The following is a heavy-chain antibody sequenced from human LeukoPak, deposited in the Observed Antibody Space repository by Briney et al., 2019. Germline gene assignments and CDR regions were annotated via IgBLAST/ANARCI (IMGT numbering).Heavy chain of an antibody. V-gene: IGHV4-59*01. CDR3: ARDNSLLWFGLVRGWFDP. J-gene: IGHJ5*02. D-gene: IGHD3-10*01. CDR2: IYYSGST. Sequence: SETLSPTCTVSGGSISSYYWSWIRQPPGKGLEWIGYIYYSGSTNYNPSLKSRVTISVDTSKNQFSLKLSSVTAADTAVYYCARDNSLLWFGLVRGWFDPWGQGTLVTVSS. CDR1: GGSISSYY.